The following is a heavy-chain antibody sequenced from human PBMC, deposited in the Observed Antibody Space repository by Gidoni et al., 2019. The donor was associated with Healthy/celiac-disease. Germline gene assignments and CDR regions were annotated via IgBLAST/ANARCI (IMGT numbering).Heavy chain of an antibody. CDR3: ARGADFWSGYYGNWFDP. CDR1: GGSISSYY. CDR2: IYYSGST. D-gene: IGHD3-3*01. J-gene: IGHJ5*02. V-gene: IGHV4-59*01. Sequence: QVQLQESCPGLVKPSETLSLTCTVSGGSISSYYWSWIRQPPGKGLAWIGYIYYSGSTNYNPSLKSRVTISVDTSKNQFSLKLSSVTAADTAVYYCARGADFWSGYYGNWFDPWGQGTLVTVSS.